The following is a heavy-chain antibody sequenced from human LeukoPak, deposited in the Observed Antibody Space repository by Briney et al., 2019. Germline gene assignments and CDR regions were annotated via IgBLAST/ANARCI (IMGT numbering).Heavy chain of an antibody. CDR1: GGSISSSSYY. CDR2: IYYTGST. J-gene: IGHJ5*02. Sequence: SETLSLTCSASGGSISSSSYYWGWIRQPPGKGLEWIGSIYYTGSTYYNPSLKSRVTISVDTSKNQFSLKLSSVTAADTAVYYCARGGYGDYDWFDPWGQGTLVTVSS. V-gene: IGHV4-39*07. CDR3: ARGGYGDYDWFDP. D-gene: IGHD4-17*01.